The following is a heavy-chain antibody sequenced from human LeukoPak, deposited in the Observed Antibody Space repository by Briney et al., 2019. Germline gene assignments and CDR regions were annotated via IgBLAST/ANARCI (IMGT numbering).Heavy chain of an antibody. CDR3: ARDNEAAARAYDY. CDR1: SGSFNGYY. J-gene: IGHJ4*02. Sequence: SETLSLTCAVYSGSFNGYYWNWIRQPPGKGLEWIGEINHSGSTNYNPSLKSPVTISVDTSKNQFSLKLSSVTAADTAVYYCARDNEAAARAYDYWGQGTLVTVSS. D-gene: IGHD6-13*01. V-gene: IGHV4-34*01. CDR2: INHSGST.